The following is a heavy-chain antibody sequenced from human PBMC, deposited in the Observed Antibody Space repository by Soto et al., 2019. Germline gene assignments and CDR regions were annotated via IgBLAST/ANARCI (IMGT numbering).Heavy chain of an antibody. Sequence: ASETLSLTCTVSGGSISSYYWSWIRQPPGKGLEWIGYIYYSGSTNYNPSLKSRVTISVDTSKNQFSLKLSSVTAADTAVYYCARDVNDYVWGTKPNNWFDPWGQGTLVTVSS. D-gene: IGHD3-16*01. V-gene: IGHV4-59*01. CDR2: IYYSGST. J-gene: IGHJ5*02. CDR1: GGSISSYY. CDR3: ARDVNDYVWGTKPNNWFDP.